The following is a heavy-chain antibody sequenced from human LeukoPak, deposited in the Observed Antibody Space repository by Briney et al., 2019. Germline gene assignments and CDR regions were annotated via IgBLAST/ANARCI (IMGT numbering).Heavy chain of an antibody. V-gene: IGHV1-2*02. Sequence: ASVKVSCKASGYTFTSYGISWVRQAPGQGLEWMGWINPNSGATNFAQKFQGRVTMTRDTSISTAYMDPSRLRSDDTAVYYCAREAFTTVTSATDAFDIWGQGRMVTVSS. D-gene: IGHD4-17*01. CDR1: GYTFTSYG. J-gene: IGHJ3*02. CDR3: AREAFTTVTSATDAFDI. CDR2: INPNSGAT.